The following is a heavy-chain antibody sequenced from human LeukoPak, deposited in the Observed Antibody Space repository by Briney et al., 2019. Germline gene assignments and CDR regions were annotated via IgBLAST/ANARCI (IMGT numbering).Heavy chain of an antibody. V-gene: IGHV4-4*07. CDR3: ATSPPYDYYYYMDV. CDR2: IYPSGST. D-gene: IGHD2-2*01. Sequence: SETLSLTCTVSGDSISHYYWSWIRQPAGQGLEFIGRIYPSGSTDYNPSLKNRVTMSVDTSRNQFSLKLTSVAAADTAVYYCATSPPYDYYYYMDVWGKGTTVTVSS. J-gene: IGHJ6*03. CDR1: GDSISHYY.